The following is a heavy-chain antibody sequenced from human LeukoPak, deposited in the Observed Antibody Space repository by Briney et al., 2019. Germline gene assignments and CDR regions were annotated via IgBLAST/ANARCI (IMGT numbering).Heavy chain of an antibody. D-gene: IGHD5-12*01. CDR2: INPNSGGT. CDR1: GYTFTGYY. J-gene: IGHJ4*02. V-gene: IGHV1-2*02. Sequence: ASVKVSCKASGYTFTGYYMHWVRQAPGQGLEWMGWINPNSGGTNYAQKFQGRVTMTRDTSTSTVYMELSSLRSEDTAVYYCASLYSGYDSVAFDYWGQGTLVTVSS. CDR3: ASLYSGYDSVAFDY.